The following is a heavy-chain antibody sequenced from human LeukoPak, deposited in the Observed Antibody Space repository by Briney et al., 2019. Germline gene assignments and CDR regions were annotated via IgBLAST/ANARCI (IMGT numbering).Heavy chain of an antibody. V-gene: IGHV3-21*01. D-gene: IGHD6-13*01. CDR1: GFTFSSYS. Sequence: GGSLRLSCAASGFTFSSYSMNWVRQAPGKGLEWVSSISSSSSYIYYADSVKGRFTISRDNAKNSLYLQMNSLRAEDTAVYYCARPLGIAAAGTQFDPWGQGTLVTVSS. J-gene: IGHJ5*02. CDR3: ARPLGIAAAGTQFDP. CDR2: ISSSSSYI.